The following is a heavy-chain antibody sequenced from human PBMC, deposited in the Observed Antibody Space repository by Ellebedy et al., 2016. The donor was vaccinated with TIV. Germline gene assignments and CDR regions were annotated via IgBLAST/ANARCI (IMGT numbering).Heavy chain of an antibody. Sequence: ASVKASCKASGGTFSSYAISWVRQAPGQGLEWMVRIIPILGIANYAQKFQGRVTITADKSTSTAYMELSSLRSEDTAVYYCAGEKRITMIVVVDGIYGMDVWGQGTTVTVSS. CDR2: IIPILGIA. CDR1: GGTFSSYA. V-gene: IGHV1-69*04. CDR3: AGEKRITMIVVVDGIYGMDV. J-gene: IGHJ6*02. D-gene: IGHD3-22*01.